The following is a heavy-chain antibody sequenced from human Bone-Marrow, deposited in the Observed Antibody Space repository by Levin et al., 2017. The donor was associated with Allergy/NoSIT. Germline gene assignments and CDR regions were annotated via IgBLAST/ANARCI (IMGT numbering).Heavy chain of an antibody. Sequence: GESLKISCKASGYTFTSYDINWVRQATGQGLEWMGWMNPNSGNTGYAQKFQGRVTMTGNTFKTTAYMELSSLRSEDTAVYYCARVVAGTYAGYGYWGQGTLVTVSS. CDR2: MNPNSGNT. CDR1: GYTFTSYD. J-gene: IGHJ4*02. V-gene: IGHV1-8*01. CDR3: ARVVAGTYAGYGY. D-gene: IGHD6-19*01.